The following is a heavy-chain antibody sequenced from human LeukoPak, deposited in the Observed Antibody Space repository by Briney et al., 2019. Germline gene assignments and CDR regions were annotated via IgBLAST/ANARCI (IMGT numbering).Heavy chain of an antibody. V-gene: IGHV4-39*07. CDR2: IYYSGST. D-gene: IGHD6-13*01. CDR3: ARVYYSNSYDYWYFDL. Sequence: SETLSLTCTVSGGSISSSSYYWGWIRQPPGKGLEWIGSIYYSGSTYYNPFLKSRVTISVDTSKNQFSLKLSSVTAADTAVYYCARVYYSNSYDYWYFDLWGRGTLVTVSS. J-gene: IGHJ2*01. CDR1: GGSISSSSYY.